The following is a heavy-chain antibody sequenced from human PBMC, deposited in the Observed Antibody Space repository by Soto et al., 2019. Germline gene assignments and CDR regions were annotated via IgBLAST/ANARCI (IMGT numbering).Heavy chain of an antibody. J-gene: IGHJ1*01. CDR2: INAGNGNT. V-gene: IGHV1-3*01. Sequence: GASVKVSCKASGYIFTSYPMHWVRQAPGQRLEWMGWINAGNGNTKYSQKFQGRVTITRDTSASTAYMELSSLRSEDTAVYYCARGSHGNIFPGWGQGTLVTVSS. CDR1: GYIFTSYP. CDR3: ARGSHGNIFPG.